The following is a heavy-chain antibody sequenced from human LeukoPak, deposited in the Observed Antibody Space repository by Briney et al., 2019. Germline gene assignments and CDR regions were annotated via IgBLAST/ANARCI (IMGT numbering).Heavy chain of an antibody. CDR1: GFTFSSHD. Sequence: GGSLRLSCAVSGFTFSSHDLHWVRQAAGKGLEWVSTIGATGDTFYPDSVKGRFTISRESAKNSLYLQMNSLRAGDTAVYYCARDLRGYRYGGYPYFYGMDVWGQGTTVTVSS. J-gene: IGHJ6*02. CDR3: ARDLRGYRYGGYPYFYGMDV. V-gene: IGHV3-13*01. D-gene: IGHD5-18*01. CDR2: IGATGDT.